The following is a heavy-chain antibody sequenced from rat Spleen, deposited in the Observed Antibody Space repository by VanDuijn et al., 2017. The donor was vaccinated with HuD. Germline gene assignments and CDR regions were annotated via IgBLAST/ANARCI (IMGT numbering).Heavy chain of an antibody. J-gene: IGHJ3*01. CDR2: ISYSGST. CDR1: GYSITSNY. V-gene: IGHV3-1*01. CDR3: TRGLSMSSTNYYYALFAY. D-gene: IGHD1-6*01. Sequence: VQLKESGPGLVQPSQTLSLTCSVTGYSITSNYWGWIRKFPGKKMEWMGFISYSGSTSHNPSLKSRISITRDTSKNQFFLQLNSVTTEDTATYYCTRGLSMSSTNYYYALFAYWGQGTLVTVSS.